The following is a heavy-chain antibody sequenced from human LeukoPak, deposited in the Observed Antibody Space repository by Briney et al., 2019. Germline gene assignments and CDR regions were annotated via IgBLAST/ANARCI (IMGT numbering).Heavy chain of an antibody. CDR2: MDPNSGNT. Sequence: ASVKVSCKTSGYTFTSYGINWVRQAPGQGLEWMGWMDPNSGNTGYAQKFQGRVTMTRNTSISTAYMELSSLRSEDTAVYYCARSTTGTFPSYYYYGMDVWGQGTTVTVSS. V-gene: IGHV1-8*01. CDR3: ARSTTGTFPSYYYYGMDV. CDR1: GYTFTSYG. J-gene: IGHJ6*02. D-gene: IGHD1-1*01.